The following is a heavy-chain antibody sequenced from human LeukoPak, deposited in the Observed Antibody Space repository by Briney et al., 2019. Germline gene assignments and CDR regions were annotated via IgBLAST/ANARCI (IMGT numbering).Heavy chain of an antibody. J-gene: IGHJ4*02. V-gene: IGHV4-34*01. Sequence: SETLSLTCAVYGGSFSGYYWSWIRQPPGKGLEWIGEINHSGSTNYNPSLKSRVTISVDTSKNQFSLKLSSVTTADTAVYYCARGSSGEFWGQGTLVTVSS. CDR1: GGSFSGYY. CDR2: INHSGST. CDR3: ARGSSGEF. D-gene: IGHD3-10*01.